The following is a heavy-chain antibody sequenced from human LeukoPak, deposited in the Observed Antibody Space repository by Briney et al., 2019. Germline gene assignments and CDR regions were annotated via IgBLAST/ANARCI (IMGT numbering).Heavy chain of an antibody. CDR2: ISSSGSTI. CDR3: ARAGGATTKYYYYYMDV. J-gene: IGHJ6*03. V-gene: IGHV3-48*03. Sequence: GGSLRLSCAASGFTFSSYEMNWVRQAPGKGLEWVSHISSSGSTIYYADSVKGRFTISRDNAKNSLYLQMNSLRAEDTAVYYCARAGGATTKYYYYYMDVWGKGTTVTVSS. D-gene: IGHD1-26*01. CDR1: GFTFSSYE.